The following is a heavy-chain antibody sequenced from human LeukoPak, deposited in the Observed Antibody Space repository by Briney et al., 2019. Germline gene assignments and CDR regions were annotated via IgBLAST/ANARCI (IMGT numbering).Heavy chain of an antibody. CDR2: INPNSGGT. J-gene: IGHJ4*02. D-gene: IGHD3-3*01. CDR1: GGTFSSYA. V-gene: IGHV1-2*02. CDR3: ARDHAIFGVVTPDY. Sequence: ASVKVSCKASGGTFSSYAISWVRQAPGQGLEWMGWINPNSGGTNYAQKFQGRVTMTRDTSISTAYMELSRLRSDDTAVYYCARDHAIFGVVTPDYWGQGTLVTVSS.